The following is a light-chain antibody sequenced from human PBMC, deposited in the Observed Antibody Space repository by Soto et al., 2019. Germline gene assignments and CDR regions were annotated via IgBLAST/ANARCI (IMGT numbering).Light chain of an antibody. CDR3: QQYGSSPPT. CDR2: GAS. CDR1: QSVSSNY. J-gene: IGKJ1*01. V-gene: IGKV3-20*01. Sequence: EIVLTQSPGTLSLSPGERATLSCRASQSVSSNYLAWHQQKRGQAPRLLIYGASSRATGIPDRFSGSGSGTDLTLTISRLEPEDFAVYYCQQYGSSPPTFGQGTKVDIK.